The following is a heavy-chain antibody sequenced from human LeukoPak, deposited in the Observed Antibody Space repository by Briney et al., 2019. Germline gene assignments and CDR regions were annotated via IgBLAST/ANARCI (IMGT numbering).Heavy chain of an antibody. CDR1: GFTFSSYW. J-gene: IGHJ4*02. CDR2: IKHDGSEK. Sequence: GGSLRLSCTASGFTFSSYWMSWVRQAPGQGLEWVANIKHDGSEKYYVDSVKGRFTISRDNSKNTLYLQMNSLRAEDTAVYYCAKDFIPDYWGQGTLVTVSS. CDR3: AKDFIPDY. V-gene: IGHV3-7*01. D-gene: IGHD3-16*02.